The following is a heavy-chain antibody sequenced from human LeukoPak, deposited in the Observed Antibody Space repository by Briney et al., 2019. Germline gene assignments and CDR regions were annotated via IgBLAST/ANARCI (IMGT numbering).Heavy chain of an antibody. CDR3: ARRTYYFDISGPSAFDI. CDR1: GYNFINYW. D-gene: IGHD3-22*01. J-gene: IGHJ3*02. CDR2: IYPGDSET. Sequence: GESLQISCKGSGYNFINYWIGWVRQMPGKGLEWMGIIYPGDSETRYSPSFQGQVTFSADKSISTAYLQWSSLKASDTGIYYCARRTYYFDISGPSAFDIWGQGTMVTVSS. V-gene: IGHV5-51*01.